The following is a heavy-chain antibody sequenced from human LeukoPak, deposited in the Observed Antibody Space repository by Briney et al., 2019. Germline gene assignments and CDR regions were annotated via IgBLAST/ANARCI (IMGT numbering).Heavy chain of an antibody. V-gene: IGHV4-4*07. CDR1: GGSMSDFC. CDR3: VRDDKGYYASRWTAFDV. D-gene: IGHD3-10*01. Sequence: SETLSLTCTVSGGSMSDFCWGWIRQSAGRGLEWIGRVCDSGRTFYSSALQRRVSMSADTSTNQFSLKLTSVTAADTAVYYCVRDDKGYYASRWTAFDVWGQGTRVTVSS. J-gene: IGHJ3*01. CDR2: VCDSGRT.